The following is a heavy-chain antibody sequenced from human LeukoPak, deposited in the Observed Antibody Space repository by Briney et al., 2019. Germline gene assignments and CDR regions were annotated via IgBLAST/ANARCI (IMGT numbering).Heavy chain of an antibody. CDR2: IDEHGFKT. CDR3: ARHAYSSSWYGDYYYYYIDV. CDR1: GFIFRSYW. J-gene: IGHJ6*03. V-gene: IGHV3-7*01. Sequence: PGGSLRLSCAASGFIFRSYWMVWVRQAPGKGLEWVASIDEHGFKTYYAASVTGRFTISKDTAKNSLDLQMNSLRAEDTAVYYCARHAYSSSWYGDYYYYYIDVWGKGTTVTVYS. D-gene: IGHD6-13*01.